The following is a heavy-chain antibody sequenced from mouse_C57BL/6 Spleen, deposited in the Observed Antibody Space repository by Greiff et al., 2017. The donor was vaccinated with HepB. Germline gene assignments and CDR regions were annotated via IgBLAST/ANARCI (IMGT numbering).Heavy chain of an antibody. Sequence: QVQLQQPGAELVRPGSSVKLSCKASGYTFTSYWMHWVKQRPIQGLEWIGNIDPSDSETNYNQKFKDKATLTVDKSSSTAYLQLSSLTSEDSAVYYCARTAGYGNWEYAMDYWGQGTSVTVSS. V-gene: IGHV1-52*01. CDR3: ARTAGYGNWEYAMDY. CDR2: IDPSDSET. CDR1: GYTFTSYW. J-gene: IGHJ4*01. D-gene: IGHD2-10*02.